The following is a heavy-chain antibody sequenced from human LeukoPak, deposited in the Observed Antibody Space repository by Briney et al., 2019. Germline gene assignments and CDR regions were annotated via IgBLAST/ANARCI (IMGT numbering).Heavy chain of an antibody. D-gene: IGHD3-10*01. CDR1: GFTFSSYG. V-gene: IGHV3-30*18. CDR2: ISYDGSNK. J-gene: IGHJ4*02. Sequence: GGSLRLSCAAFGFTFSSYGMHWVRQAPGRGLEWVAVISYDGSNKYYADSVKGRFTISRDNSKNTLYLQMNSLRAEDTAVYYCAEAWFGESDYFDYWGQGTLVTVSS. CDR3: AEAWFGESDYFDY.